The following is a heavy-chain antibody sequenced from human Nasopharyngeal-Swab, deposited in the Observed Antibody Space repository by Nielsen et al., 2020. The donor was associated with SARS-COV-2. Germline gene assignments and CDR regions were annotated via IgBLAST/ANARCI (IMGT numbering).Heavy chain of an antibody. CDR3: ARGNIVVVPAATYYYGMDV. V-gene: IGHV1-18*01. J-gene: IGHJ6*02. CDR2: ISAYNGNT. CDR1: GYTFTSYG. D-gene: IGHD2-2*01. Sequence: ASVKVSCKASGYTFTSYGISWVRQAPGQGLEWMGWISAYNGNTNYAQKLQGRVTMTTDTSTSTAYMELRSLGSDDTAVYYCARGNIVVVPAATYYYGMDVWGQGTTVTVSS.